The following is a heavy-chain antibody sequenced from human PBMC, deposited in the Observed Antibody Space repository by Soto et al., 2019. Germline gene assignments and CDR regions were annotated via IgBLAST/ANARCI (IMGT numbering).Heavy chain of an antibody. CDR3: ARLLAAAEMHYFDY. J-gene: IGHJ4*02. V-gene: IGHV4-30-2*03. Sequence: PSETLSLTCAVSGGSISSGGYSWSWIRQPPGKGMEWIGSIYYSGSTYYNTSLKSRVTISVDTSKNQFSLKLSSVTAADTAVYYCARLLAAAEMHYFDYWGQGTLVTVSS. CDR1: GGSISSGGYS. D-gene: IGHD6-13*01. CDR2: IYYSGST.